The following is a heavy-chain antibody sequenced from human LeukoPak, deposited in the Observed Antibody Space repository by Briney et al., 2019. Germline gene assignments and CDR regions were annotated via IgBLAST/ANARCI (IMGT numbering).Heavy chain of an antibody. Sequence: PGGSLRLSCAASGFTFSSYSMNWVRQAPGKGLEWVSSISSSSSYIYYADSVKGRFTISRDNAKNSLYLQMNSLRAEDTAVYYCAMSRAAANDAFDIWGQGTMVTVSS. V-gene: IGHV3-21*01. CDR1: GFTFSSYS. CDR2: ISSSSSYI. J-gene: IGHJ3*02. D-gene: IGHD2-2*01. CDR3: AMSRAAANDAFDI.